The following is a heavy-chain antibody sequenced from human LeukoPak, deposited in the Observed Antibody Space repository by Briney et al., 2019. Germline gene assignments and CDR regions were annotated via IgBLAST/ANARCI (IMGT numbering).Heavy chain of an antibody. J-gene: IGHJ4*02. D-gene: IGHD1-26*01. CDR3: ARRGYHDYSGFDY. V-gene: IGHV3-21*06. Sequence: GGSLRLSCAASGFTFSRNSMNWVRQAPGKGLEWVSSISTSSSYIYYADSVKGRFTVSRDNSKNSLYLQMKRLRAEDTALYYCARRGYHDYSGFDYWGQGTLVTVSS. CDR2: ISTSSSYI. CDR1: GFTFSRNS.